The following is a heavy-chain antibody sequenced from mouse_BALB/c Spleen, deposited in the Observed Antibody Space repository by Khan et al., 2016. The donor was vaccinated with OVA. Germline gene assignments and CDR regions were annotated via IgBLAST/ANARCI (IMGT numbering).Heavy chain of an antibody. CDR2: INPSNGYT. CDR1: GYTFTSYT. CDR3: VRDGAYHRSDGWFAY. Sequence: VQLQESGAELARPGASVKMSCKASGYTFTSYTIHWIKKRPGQGLEWIGYINPSNGYTNYTQKFKDKATLTTDKSSTTAYLQLSSLTSDDSAVYNCVRDGAYHRSDGWFAYWGQGTLVTVSA. J-gene: IGHJ3*01. V-gene: IGHV1-4*01. D-gene: IGHD2-14*01.